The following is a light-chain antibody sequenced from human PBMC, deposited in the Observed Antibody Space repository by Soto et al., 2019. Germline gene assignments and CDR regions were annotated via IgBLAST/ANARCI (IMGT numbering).Light chain of an antibody. CDR2: AVN. V-gene: IGLV2-8*01. CDR3: SLYTSENTYV. J-gene: IGLJ1*01. Sequence: QSVLTQPPSASGSPGQSVTISCTGTSSDVGGYNYVSWYQQHPGKAPKLIIYAVNKWPSGVPDRFSGSKSGNTASLTVSGLQAEDEADYYCSLYTSENTYVFGTGTKVTVL. CDR1: SSDVGGYNY.